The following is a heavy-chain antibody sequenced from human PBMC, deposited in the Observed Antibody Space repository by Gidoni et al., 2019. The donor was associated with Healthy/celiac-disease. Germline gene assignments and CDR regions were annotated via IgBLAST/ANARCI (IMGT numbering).Heavy chain of an antibody. Sequence: EVQLVESGGGLVQPGRSLRLSCAASGFSIYDYAMHWVRQAPGKGLEWVSGISWNSGSIGYADAVKGRFTISRDNAKNSLYLQMNSLRAEDTALYYCAKDISPGGWYYFDYWGQGTLVTVSS. CDR1: GFSIYDYA. J-gene: IGHJ4*02. CDR3: AKDISPGGWYYFDY. V-gene: IGHV3-9*01. D-gene: IGHD6-19*01. CDR2: ISWNSGSI.